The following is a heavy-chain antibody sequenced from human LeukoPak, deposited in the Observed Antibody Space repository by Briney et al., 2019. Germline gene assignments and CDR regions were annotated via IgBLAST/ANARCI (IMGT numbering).Heavy chain of an antibody. V-gene: IGHV1-18*01. CDR1: GYTFSAYG. CDR2: ITGNNGHT. Sequence: ASVKVSCKTSGYTFSAYGISWVRQASGQGLEWMGWITGNNGHTNYAPSLQGRVTMTTDTSTNTAYMELTNLRSDDTAVYYCARDQRNSGSYRFEYWGQGTLVTVSS. J-gene: IGHJ4*02. CDR3: ARDQRNSGSYRFEY. D-gene: IGHD1-26*01.